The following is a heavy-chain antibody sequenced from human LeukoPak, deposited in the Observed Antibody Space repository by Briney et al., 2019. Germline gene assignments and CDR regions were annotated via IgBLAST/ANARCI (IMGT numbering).Heavy chain of an antibody. CDR3: ARSTGPIDY. D-gene: IGHD1-1*01. V-gene: IGHV6-1*01. CDR2: TYYRSKWST. Sequence: QTFSLTCAISRDSVSSNSAAWNWIRQSPSRGLEWLGRTYYRSKWSTYYAVSVKSRISINRDTSKNQISLQLNSVTPEDMAVYYCARSTGPIDYWGQGTLVTVSS. CDR1: RDSVSSNSAA. J-gene: IGHJ4*02.